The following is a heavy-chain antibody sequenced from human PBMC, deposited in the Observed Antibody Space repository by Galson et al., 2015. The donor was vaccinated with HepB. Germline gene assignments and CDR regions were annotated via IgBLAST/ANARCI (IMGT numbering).Heavy chain of an antibody. V-gene: IGHV3-23*01. Sequence: SLRLSCAASGFIFSNYDMNWVRQAPGKGLEWVSGISGSGGRTYYADSVKGRFTISRDNSKNTLYLEVNSLRAEDTAVYYCAKRGVLIRFFYFDYWGQGTLLTVSS. CDR1: GFIFSNYD. CDR3: AKRGVLIRFFYFDY. D-gene: IGHD3-3*01. CDR2: ISGSGGRT. J-gene: IGHJ4*02.